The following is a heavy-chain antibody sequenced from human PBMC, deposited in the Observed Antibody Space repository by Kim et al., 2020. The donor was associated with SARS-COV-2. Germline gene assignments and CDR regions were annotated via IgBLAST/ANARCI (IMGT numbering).Heavy chain of an antibody. V-gene: IGHV4-4*02. J-gene: IGHJ4*02. Sequence: SETLSLTCAVSGGSISSSNWWSWVRQPPGKGLEWIGEIYHSGSTNYNPSLKSRVTISVDKSKNQFSLKLSSVTAADTAVYYCARVRGLKKNIAAAGCFDYWGQGTLVTVSS. CDR2: IYHSGST. CDR3: ARVRGLKKNIAAAGCFDY. CDR1: GGSISSSNW. D-gene: IGHD6-13*01.